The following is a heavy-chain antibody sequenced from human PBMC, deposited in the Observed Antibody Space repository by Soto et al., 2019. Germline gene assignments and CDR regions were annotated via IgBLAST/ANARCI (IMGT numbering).Heavy chain of an antibody. CDR2: IYYSGST. Sequence: SETLSLTCTVSGGSISSGGYYWSWIRQHPGKGLEWIGYIYYSGSTYYNPSLKSRVTISVDTSKNQFSLKLSSVTAADTAVYYCARGILGGAPNWFDPWGQGTLVTVSS. V-gene: IGHV4-31*03. D-gene: IGHD1-26*01. CDR1: GGSISSGGYY. CDR3: ARGILGGAPNWFDP. J-gene: IGHJ5*02.